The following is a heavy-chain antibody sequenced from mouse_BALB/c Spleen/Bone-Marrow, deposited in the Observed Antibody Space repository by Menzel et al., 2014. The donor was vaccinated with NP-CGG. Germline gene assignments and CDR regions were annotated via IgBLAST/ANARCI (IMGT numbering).Heavy chain of an antibody. CDR3: ARGSLLYHGGSYWYFDV. V-gene: IGHV2-6-7*01. CDR2: IWGDGST. J-gene: IGHJ1*01. D-gene: IGHD1-1*01. CDR1: GFSLTAYG. Sequence: QVQLKESGPGLVSPSQSLSITCTVSGFSLTAYGLNWVRQPPGKGLEWLGGIWGDGSTDYNSALKSRLSISKGNSKSQVFLKMNSLQTDDTARYYCARGSLLYHGGSYWYFDVWGAGTTVTVSS.